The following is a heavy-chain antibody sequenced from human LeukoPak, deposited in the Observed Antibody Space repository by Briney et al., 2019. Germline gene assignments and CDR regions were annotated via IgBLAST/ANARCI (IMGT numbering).Heavy chain of an antibody. Sequence: PGGSLRLSCAASGFTFSSYWMHWVRQAPGKGLVWVSRINTDGSSTSYADSVKGRFTISRDNAKHTLYLQMNSLRAEDTAVYYCARTYWGSISCFDYWGQGTLVTVSS. CDR1: GFTFSSYW. CDR2: INTDGSST. CDR3: ARTYWGSISCFDY. D-gene: IGHD2-2*01. J-gene: IGHJ4*02. V-gene: IGHV3-74*01.